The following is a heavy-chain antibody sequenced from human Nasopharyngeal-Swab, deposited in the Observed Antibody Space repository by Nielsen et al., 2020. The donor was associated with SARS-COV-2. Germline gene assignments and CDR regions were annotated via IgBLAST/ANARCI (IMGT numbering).Heavy chain of an antibody. D-gene: IGHD6-19*01. J-gene: IGHJ4*02. CDR3: ARPPAYSSGLFDY. Sequence: GGSLRLSCKGSGYRFTSYWIGWVRQMPGKGLEWMGIIYPGDSDTRYSPSFQGQVTISADKSISTAYLQWSSLKASDTAMYYCARPPAYSSGLFDYWGQGTLVTVSS. CDR2: IYPGDSDT. CDR1: GYRFTSYW. V-gene: IGHV5-51*01.